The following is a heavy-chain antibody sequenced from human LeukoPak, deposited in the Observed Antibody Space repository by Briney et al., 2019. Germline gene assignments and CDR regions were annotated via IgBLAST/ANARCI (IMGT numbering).Heavy chain of an antibody. CDR3: ARVYYYYFQH. Sequence: SETLSLTCTVSGDSISSGDYYWSWIRQPAGKGLEWIGRIYTSGSTSYNPSLKSRVTVSVDTSKNQFSLKLSSVTDADTAVYYCARVYYYYFQHWGQGILVTVSS. V-gene: IGHV4-61*02. J-gene: IGHJ1*01. D-gene: IGHD3-10*01. CDR1: GDSISSGDYY. CDR2: IYTSGST.